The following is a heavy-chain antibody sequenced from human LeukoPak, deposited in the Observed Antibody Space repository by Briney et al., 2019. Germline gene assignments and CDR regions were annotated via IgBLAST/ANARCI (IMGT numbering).Heavy chain of an antibody. J-gene: IGHJ4*01. CDR2: IYLGGGT. D-gene: IGHD3-22*01. Sequence: GGSLRLSCAASGIAVTTNYMSWVRQAPGKGLEWASVIYLGGGTHHADSVKGRFTISRDYSMNTLYLEMKSLRVEDTAIYYCASPSNNSRYAFDYWGHGTLVTVSS. CDR3: ASPSNNSRYAFDY. V-gene: IGHV3-53*01. CDR1: GIAVTTNY.